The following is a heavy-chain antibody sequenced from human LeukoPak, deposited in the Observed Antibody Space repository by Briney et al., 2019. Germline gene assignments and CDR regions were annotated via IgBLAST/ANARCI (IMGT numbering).Heavy chain of an antibody. CDR2: INPDSDNT. V-gene: IGHV1-8*03. CDR1: GGTFSSYA. CDR3: AIGAVGFDY. D-gene: IGHD6-19*01. Sequence: ASVKVSCKASGGTFSSYAISWVRQAPGQGLEWMGWINPDSDNTDYAQKFQARVTITRNTSISTAYVELSSLRSEDTAVYYCAIGAVGFDYWGQGTLVTVSS. J-gene: IGHJ4*02.